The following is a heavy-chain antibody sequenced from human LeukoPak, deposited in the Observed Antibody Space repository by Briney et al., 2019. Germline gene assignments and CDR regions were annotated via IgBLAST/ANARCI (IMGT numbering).Heavy chain of an antibody. Sequence: GGSLRLSCAASGFTFSSYEMNWVRQAPGKGLVWVSRIDSDGISTSYADSVKGRFTISRDNAKNTLYLHMNTLRGEDTAVYYCARGFAIFGVVNDAFDIWGQGTMVTVCS. V-gene: IGHV3-74*01. D-gene: IGHD3-3*01. CDR3: ARGFAIFGVVNDAFDI. J-gene: IGHJ3*02. CDR1: GFTFSSYE. CDR2: IDSDGIST.